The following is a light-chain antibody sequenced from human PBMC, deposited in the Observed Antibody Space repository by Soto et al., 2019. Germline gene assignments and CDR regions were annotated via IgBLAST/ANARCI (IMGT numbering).Light chain of an antibody. Sequence: QSVLTQPPSVSAAPGQKVTISCSGGSSNIGRYSLSWYQQLPGTAPKLLIYENSKRPSGIPDRFSGSKSGTSGTLGITGLQPGDEGDYYCGTWDSSLNVVFGGGTKLTVL. CDR2: ENS. CDR3: GTWDSSLNVV. CDR1: SSNIGRYS. V-gene: IGLV1-51*02. J-gene: IGLJ3*02.